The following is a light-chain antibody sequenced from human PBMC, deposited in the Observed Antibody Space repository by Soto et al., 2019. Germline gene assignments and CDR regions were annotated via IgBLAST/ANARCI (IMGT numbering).Light chain of an antibody. CDR1: QSVATN. V-gene: IGKV3-15*01. J-gene: IGKJ1*01. CDR3: QQYNNWPET. CDR2: GVS. Sequence: EIEMTQSPATLTLSPGERTTLSWRASQSVATNLAWYQQKPCQAPRLLIFGVSTRATGVPARISGSGSGTDFTLTTSSLQSEDFAMYYWQQYNNWPETFGQGNEVEIK.